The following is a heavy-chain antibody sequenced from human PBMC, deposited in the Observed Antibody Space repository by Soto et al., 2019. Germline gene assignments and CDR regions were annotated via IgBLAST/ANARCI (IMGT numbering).Heavy chain of an antibody. J-gene: IGHJ6*02. CDR2: IIPIFGTA. CDR1: GGTFSTYA. Sequence: SVTVSCTASGGTFSTYAISWVRQAPGQGLEWMGGIIPIFGTANYAQKFQGRVTMTTDTSTNTVYMELRSLRSDDTAVYYCARDQSFDRNYYYGIDVWGQGTTVTVSS. CDR3: ARDQSFDRNYYYGIDV. V-gene: IGHV1-69*05.